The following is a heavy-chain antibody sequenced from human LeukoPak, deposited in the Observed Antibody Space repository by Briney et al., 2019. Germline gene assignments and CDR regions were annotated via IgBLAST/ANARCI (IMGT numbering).Heavy chain of an antibody. CDR2: INPNSGGT. J-gene: IGHJ5*02. Sequence: GASVKASCKASGYTFTGYYMHWVRQAPGQGLEWMGWINPNSGGTNYAQKFQGWVTMTRDTSISTAYMELSRLRSDDTAVYYCARDRRGIAVAGRPRWFDPWGQGTLVTVSS. CDR3: ARDRRGIAVAGRPRWFDP. D-gene: IGHD6-19*01. V-gene: IGHV1-2*04. CDR1: GYTFTGYY.